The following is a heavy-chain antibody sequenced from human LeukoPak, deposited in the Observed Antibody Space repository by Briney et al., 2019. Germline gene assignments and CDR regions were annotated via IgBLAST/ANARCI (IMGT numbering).Heavy chain of an antibody. J-gene: IGHJ4*02. CDR3: TRDQMNY. V-gene: IGHV3-53*01. D-gene: IGHD5-24*01. CDR1: EFTVSRNY. Sequence: GGSLRVSCTASEFTVSRNYMLWVRQAPGKGLEWVSLIFSNGVTHYADSVKGRFTISRDTSKNTVSLQMNSLRVEDTAMYYCTRDQMNYWGQGTLVTVSS. CDR2: IFSNGVT.